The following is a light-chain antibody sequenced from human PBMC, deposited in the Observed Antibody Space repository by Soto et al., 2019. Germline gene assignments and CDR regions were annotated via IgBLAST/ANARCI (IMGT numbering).Light chain of an antibody. CDR2: AAS. Sequence: DIQMTQSPSSLSASVGDRVTITCRASQSISSYLNWSQQKTGTAPKLLIYAASSLQSGVPSRFSGSGSGTDFTLTINSLQPEDFATYSCQQSYNSPITFGQGNRLESK. V-gene: IGKV1-39*01. CDR3: QQSYNSPIT. J-gene: IGKJ5*01. CDR1: QSISSY.